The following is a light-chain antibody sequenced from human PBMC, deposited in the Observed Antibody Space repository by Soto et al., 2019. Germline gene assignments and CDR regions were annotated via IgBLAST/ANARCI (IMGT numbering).Light chain of an antibody. V-gene: IGLV1-44*01. J-gene: IGLJ2*01. CDR2: GNN. CDR3: ASWDDRLNGRVV. CDR1: SSDIGSHT. Sequence: QSVLTQAPSASGTPGQRVTISCSGSSSDIGSHTVNWYQQFPGTAPKLLIFGNNQWHSGVPDRFSGSKSGTSASLAISGLQSEDEADYYCASWDDRLNGRVVFGGGTKLTVL.